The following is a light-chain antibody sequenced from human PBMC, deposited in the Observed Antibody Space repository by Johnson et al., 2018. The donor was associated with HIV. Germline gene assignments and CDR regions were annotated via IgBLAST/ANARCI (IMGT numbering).Light chain of an antibody. CDR3: AAWDDSMNVHYV. J-gene: IGLJ1*01. CDR2: DNN. CDR1: SSNIGNNY. Sequence: QSVLTQPPSVSAAPGQKVTISCSGSSSNIGNNYVSWYQQLPGTAPKLLIYDNNQRPSGVPDRFSGSKSGTSASLAISGLQAEDEADYYCAAWDDSMNVHYVFGTGTKVTVL. V-gene: IGLV1-51*01.